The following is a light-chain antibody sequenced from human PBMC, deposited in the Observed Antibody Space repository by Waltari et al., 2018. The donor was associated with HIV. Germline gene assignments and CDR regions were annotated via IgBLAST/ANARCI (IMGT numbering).Light chain of an antibody. CDR3: QQYNNYSWT. CDR2: KAS. Sequence: DLQMTQSTSTLSAFVGDRVTIPCRSNRTINSWLAWYQHKPGKATKLLIYKASSLEIGVPSRFSGSGSGTEFTLTISSLQPDDFATYYCQQYNNYSWTFGQGTKVETK. CDR1: RTINSW. V-gene: IGKV1-5*03. J-gene: IGKJ1*01.